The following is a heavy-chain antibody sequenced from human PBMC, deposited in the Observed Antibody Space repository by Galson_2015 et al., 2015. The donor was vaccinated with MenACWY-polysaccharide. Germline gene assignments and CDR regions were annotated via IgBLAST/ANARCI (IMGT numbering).Heavy chain of an antibody. D-gene: IGHD3-10*01. V-gene: IGHV1-69*13. Sequence: SVKVSCKASGGTFSNYGFSWVRQAPGQGLEWMGQIIPLYGTTNYAQPFQGRVTFTADESTSTTYMELSSLASEDTAVYFCATDASPSGRIYYFDYWGQGTLV. J-gene: IGHJ4*02. CDR2: IIPLYGTT. CDR3: ATDASPSGRIYYFDY. CDR1: GGTFSNYG.